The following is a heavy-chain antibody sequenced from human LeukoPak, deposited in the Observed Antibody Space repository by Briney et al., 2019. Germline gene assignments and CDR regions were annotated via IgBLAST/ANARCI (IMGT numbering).Heavy chain of an antibody. CDR2: IKQDGSEK. Sequence: GGSLRLSCAASGFTLSSYWMSWVRQAPGKGLEWVANIKQDGSEKYYVDSVKGRFTISRDNAKNSLYLQMNSLRAEDTAVYYCARDKGPYGYSYGLDYWGQGTLVTVSS. CDR1: GFTLSSYW. CDR3: ARDKGPYGYSYGLDY. J-gene: IGHJ4*02. V-gene: IGHV3-7*01. D-gene: IGHD5-18*01.